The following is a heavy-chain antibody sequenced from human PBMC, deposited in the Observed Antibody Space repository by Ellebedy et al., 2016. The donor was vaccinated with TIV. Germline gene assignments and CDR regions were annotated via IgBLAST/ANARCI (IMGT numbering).Heavy chain of an antibody. V-gene: IGHV4-34*01. CDR1: RGSFPAFY. Sequence: SQTLSLTXXVYRGSFPAFYWSWIRQSPGQGLQWLAEINHSGTTNYNPSLDSRVTISVDPSRKQFSLRVTSVTAADTAVYYCGRGRYWGFDVWGQGTVVTVSS. D-gene: IGHD2-21*01. J-gene: IGHJ3*01. CDR2: INHSGTT. CDR3: GRGRYWGFDV.